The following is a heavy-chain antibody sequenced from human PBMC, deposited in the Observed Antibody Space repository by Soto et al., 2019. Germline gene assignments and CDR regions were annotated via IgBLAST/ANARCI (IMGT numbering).Heavy chain of an antibody. CDR3: FRGGFPDYGKEGRY. J-gene: IGHJ4*02. CDR2: IYASGGST. CDR1: GYTFTSCN. D-gene: IGHD4-17*01. Sequence: QVQLMQSGAEVKKPGASVKVSCKASGYTFTSCNVHWVRQAPGQGLEWMGIIYASGGSTTYAQNFQGRLTVTRDTSTSTVYMELSSLRSDDTAVYYCFRGGFPDYGKEGRYWGQGTLVTVSS. V-gene: IGHV1-46*01.